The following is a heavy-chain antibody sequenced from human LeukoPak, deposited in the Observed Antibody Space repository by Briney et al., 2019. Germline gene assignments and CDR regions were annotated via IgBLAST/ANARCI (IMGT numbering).Heavy chain of an antibody. D-gene: IGHD2/OR15-2a*01. CDR2: ISSSSSYT. CDR3: ARGSSPHYFDY. Sequence: GGSLRLSCAASGFTFSDYYMSWIRQAPGKGLEWVSYISSSSSYTNYAVSVKGRFTISRDNAKNSLYLQMNSLRAEDTAVYYCARGSSPHYFDYWGQGTLVTVSS. CDR1: GFTFSDYY. J-gene: IGHJ4*02. V-gene: IGHV3-11*05.